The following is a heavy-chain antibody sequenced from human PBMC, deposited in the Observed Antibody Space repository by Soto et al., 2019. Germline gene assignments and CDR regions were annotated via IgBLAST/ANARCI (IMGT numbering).Heavy chain of an antibody. V-gene: IGHV4-34*01. D-gene: IGHD6-19*01. CDR2: INHSGST. CDR3: ARGQGGAVAHRNWFDP. CDR1: GGSFSGYY. Sequence: SETLSLTCAVYGGSFSGYYWSWIRQPPGKGLEWIGEINHSGSTNYNPSLKSRVTISVDTSKNQFSLKLSSVTAADTAVYYCARGQGGAVAHRNWFDPWGQGTLVTVSS. J-gene: IGHJ5*02.